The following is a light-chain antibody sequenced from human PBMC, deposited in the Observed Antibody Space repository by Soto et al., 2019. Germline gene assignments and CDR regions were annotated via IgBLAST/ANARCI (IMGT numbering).Light chain of an antibody. CDR2: KVS. J-gene: IGKJ1*01. CDR1: QSLLHSDGNTY. Sequence: VVLTQSPLSQPVTLGQPASISCRSGQSLLHSDGNTYLSWFQQRPGHSPRRLIYKVSDRDSGVPDRFSGSGSGTDFTLKISRVEAEDIGVYYCMQGSHWPWTFGQGTKMEIK. V-gene: IGKV2-30*02. CDR3: MQGSHWPWT.